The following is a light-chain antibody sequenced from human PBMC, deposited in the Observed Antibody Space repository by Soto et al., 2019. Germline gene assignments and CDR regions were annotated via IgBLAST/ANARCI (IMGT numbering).Light chain of an antibody. J-gene: IGKJ5*01. CDR1: QSLLHSNGKTY. V-gene: IGKV2D-29*01. CDR3: MQTKQLPIT. Sequence: DIVMTQTPLSLSVTPGQPASISCKSSQSLLHSNGKTYLHWYLQKPGQPPQLLIFEVSNRFAGVPDRFSGRGSGTEFTLRISRVAAEDIGVYYCMQTKQLPITFGQGTRLEI. CDR2: EVS.